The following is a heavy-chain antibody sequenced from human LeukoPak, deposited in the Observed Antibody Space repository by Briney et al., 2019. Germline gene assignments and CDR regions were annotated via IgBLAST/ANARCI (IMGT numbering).Heavy chain of an antibody. V-gene: IGHV3-15*01. Sequence: SGGSLRLSCAASGFTFSSHGMSWVRQAPGKGLEWVGRIKRKSDGGTTDYAAPVKGRFTISRDDSKNTLYLQMNSLKSEDTAVYYCTTELDVRPNHYWGQGTLVTVSS. CDR2: IKRKSDGGTT. CDR3: TTELDVRPNHY. J-gene: IGHJ4*02. CDR1: GFTFSSHG. D-gene: IGHD1-14*01.